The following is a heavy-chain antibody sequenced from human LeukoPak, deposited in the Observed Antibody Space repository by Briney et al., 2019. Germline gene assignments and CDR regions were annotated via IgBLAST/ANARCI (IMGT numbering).Heavy chain of an antibody. D-gene: IGHD2-8*01. CDR2: ISDYNGNT. J-gene: IGHJ6*02. CDR3: ARVVRSDSFDYDYYYAMDV. V-gene: IGHV1-18*01. CDR1: GFTFTRYS. Sequence: VXVSCKASGFTFTRYSITWVRQAPGRGQEWMGWISDYNGNTNYAQKYQGRVTMTTDTSTRTAYMELRSLRSDDTAVYYCARVVRSDSFDYDYYYAMDVWGQGTTVXVSS.